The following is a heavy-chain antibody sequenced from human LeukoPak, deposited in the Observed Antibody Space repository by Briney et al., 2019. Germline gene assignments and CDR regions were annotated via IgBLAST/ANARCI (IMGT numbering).Heavy chain of an antibody. Sequence: GGSLRLSCAASGFTFSSYAMSWVRQAPGKGLEWVSAISGSGGSTYYADSVKGRFTISRDNSKNTLYLQMNSLRAEDTAVYHCAKDLELRFLEWLPNFDYWGQGTLVTVSS. CDR3: AKDLELRFLEWLPNFDY. CDR2: ISGSGGST. D-gene: IGHD3-3*01. CDR1: GFTFSSYA. J-gene: IGHJ4*02. V-gene: IGHV3-23*01.